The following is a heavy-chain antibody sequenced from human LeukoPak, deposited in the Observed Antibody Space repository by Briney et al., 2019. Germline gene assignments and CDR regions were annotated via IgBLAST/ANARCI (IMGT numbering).Heavy chain of an antibody. CDR2: IWYDGSNK. J-gene: IGHJ4*02. CDR1: GFTFSSYG. V-gene: IGHV3-33*06. Sequence: PGRSLRLSCAASGFTFSSYGMHWVRQAPGKGLEWVALIWYDGSNKYYADSVKGRLTISRDNSKNTLYLQMNSLRAEDTAVYYCAKGQLWFGEARVDYWGQGTLVTVSS. D-gene: IGHD3-10*01. CDR3: AKGQLWFGEARVDY.